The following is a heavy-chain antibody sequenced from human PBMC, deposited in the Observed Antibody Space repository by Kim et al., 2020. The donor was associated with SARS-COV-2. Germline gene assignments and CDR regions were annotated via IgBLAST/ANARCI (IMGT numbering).Heavy chain of an antibody. Sequence: GGSLRLSCAASGFTFSNDWMNWVRQAPGKGLEWVGRIKSKADGGTTDYAAPVKGRFTISRDDSKNTLYLQMNSLKTEDTAVYYCTTVPRYDLLTGYYNGRTRFDYWGQGTLVTVSS. CDR1: GFTFSNDW. V-gene: IGHV3-15*01. D-gene: IGHD3-9*01. J-gene: IGHJ4*02. CDR2: IKSKADGGTT. CDR3: TTVPRYDLLTGYYNGRTRFDY.